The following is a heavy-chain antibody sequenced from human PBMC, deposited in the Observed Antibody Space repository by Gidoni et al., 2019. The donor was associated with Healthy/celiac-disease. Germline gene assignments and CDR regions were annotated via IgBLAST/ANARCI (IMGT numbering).Heavy chain of an antibody. D-gene: IGHD2-2*01. CDR3: ARDRLGYCSSTSCYPYYFDY. J-gene: IGHJ4*02. V-gene: IGHV3-21*01. CDR1: GFTFSSYS. CDR2: ISSSSSYI. Sequence: EVQLVESGGGLVKPGGSLRLSCAASGFTFSSYSMNWVRQAPGKGLEWVSSISSSSSYIYYADSVKGRFTISRDNAKNSLYLQMNSLRAEDTAVYYCARDRLGYCSSTSCYPYYFDYWGQGTLVTVSS.